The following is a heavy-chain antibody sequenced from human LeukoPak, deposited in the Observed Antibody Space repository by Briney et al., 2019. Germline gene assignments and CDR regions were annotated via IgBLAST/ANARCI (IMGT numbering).Heavy chain of an antibody. CDR1: GFTFSNYW. CDR3: ARDYRSSSGRSIDY. D-gene: IGHD6-6*01. V-gene: IGHV3-7*01. J-gene: IGHJ4*02. CDR2: IKQDGSEK. Sequence: GGSLRLSCAASGFTFSNYWMSWVRQAPGKGLEWVANIKQDGSEKYYVDSVKGRFTVSRDSAKNSLYLQMNNLRAEDTSVYYCARDYRSSSGRSIDYWGQGTLVTVSS.